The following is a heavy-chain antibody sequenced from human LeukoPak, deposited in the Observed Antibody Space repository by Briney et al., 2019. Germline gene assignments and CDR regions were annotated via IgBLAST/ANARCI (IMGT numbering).Heavy chain of an antibody. V-gene: IGHV3-21*04. Sequence: PGGSLRLSCAASGFTFNTYSMNWVRQAPGKGLEWVSFIFSSSTYIYYTDSVKGRFTISRDNSKNTLYLQMNSLRAEDTAVYYCAKLREWELPDLFDYWGQGTLVTVSS. CDR2: IFSSSTYI. CDR1: GFTFNTYS. D-gene: IGHD1-26*01. CDR3: AKLREWELPDLFDY. J-gene: IGHJ4*02.